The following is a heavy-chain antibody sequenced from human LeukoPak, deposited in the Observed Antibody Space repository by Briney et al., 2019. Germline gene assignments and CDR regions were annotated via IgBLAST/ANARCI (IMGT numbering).Heavy chain of an antibody. V-gene: IGHV1-18*01. J-gene: IGHJ4*02. D-gene: IGHD1-26*01. CDR2: IGVFNGNR. CDR3: GRDWDWHVQF. Sequence: ASVKVSCKTSGYTFSRYGFSWVRQAPGQGLEWIGWIGVFNGNRNYAKSVQGRITLTADTSTNTTYMELRSLTSDDTAVYFCGRDWDWHVQFWGQGTLITVSS. CDR1: GYTFSRYG.